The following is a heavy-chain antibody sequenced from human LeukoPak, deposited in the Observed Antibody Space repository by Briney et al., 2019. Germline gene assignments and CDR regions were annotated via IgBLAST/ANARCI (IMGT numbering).Heavy chain of an antibody. Sequence: PGGSLRLSCAASGFTFSSYSMNWVRQAPGKGLEWVSYISGSSNTMYYADSVKGRFTISRDNAKNSLYLQMNSLRAEDTAVYYCAKVGSSSCSPWGCVDDYYYMDVWGKGTTVTVSS. J-gene: IGHJ6*03. V-gene: IGHV3-48*04. CDR3: AKVGSSSCSPWGCVDDYYYMDV. D-gene: IGHD2-2*01. CDR2: ISGSSNTM. CDR1: GFTFSSYS.